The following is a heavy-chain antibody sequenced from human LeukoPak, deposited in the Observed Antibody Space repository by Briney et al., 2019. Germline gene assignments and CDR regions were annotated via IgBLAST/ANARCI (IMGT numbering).Heavy chain of an antibody. J-gene: IGHJ4*02. Sequence: ASVKVSCKASGYTFTDYGITWVRQAPGQGLEWMGWISGYNGNTNYAQKLQGRVTMTTDTSTSTAYMELSSLRSEDTAVYYCFTHSSGYYSFDYWGQGTLVTVSS. D-gene: IGHD3-22*01. CDR3: FTHSSGYYSFDY. CDR2: ISGYNGNT. V-gene: IGHV1-18*01. CDR1: GYTFTDYG.